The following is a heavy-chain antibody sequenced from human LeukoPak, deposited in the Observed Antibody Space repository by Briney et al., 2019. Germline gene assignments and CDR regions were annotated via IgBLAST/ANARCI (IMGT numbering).Heavy chain of an antibody. CDR1: GGSISSYY. J-gene: IGHJ5*02. D-gene: IGHD6-13*01. CDR2: LSYSGSP. Sequence: SETLSLTCTVSGGSISSYYWTWIRQPPGKGLEWIGYLSYSGSPNYNPSLKSRVTISVDTSKNQFSLRLTSVTPADTAVYYCARDPGSSSWYVENWFDPWGQGTLVTVSS. CDR3: ARDPGSSSWYVENWFDP. V-gene: IGHV4-59*01.